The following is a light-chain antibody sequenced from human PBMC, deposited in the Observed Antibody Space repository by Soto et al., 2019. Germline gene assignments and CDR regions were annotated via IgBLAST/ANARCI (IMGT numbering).Light chain of an antibody. CDR3: QQYNNWPRT. J-gene: IGKJ1*01. V-gene: IGKV3-15*01. Sequence: EIVLTQSPGTLSLSPWGRATLSCRSSQSVSSSYLAWYQQKPGQAPRLLIYGAYTRATGITARFSGSGSGTEFTITISSLQSEDFAVYYCQQYNNWPRTVGQGTKVEIK. CDR2: GAY. CDR1: QSVSSSY.